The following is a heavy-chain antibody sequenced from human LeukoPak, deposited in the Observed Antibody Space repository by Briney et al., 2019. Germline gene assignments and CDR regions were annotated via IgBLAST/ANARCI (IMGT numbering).Heavy chain of an antibody. CDR3: AEDLGNIAAAGMEISFDY. Sequence: GGSLRLSCAASRFTFSSYAMSWVRQAPGRGLEWVSAISGSGGSTYHADSVKGRFTISRDNSKNTLYLQMNSLRAEDTAVYYCAEDLGNIAAAGMEISFDYWGQGTLVTVSS. V-gene: IGHV3-23*01. J-gene: IGHJ4*02. CDR1: RFTFSSYA. D-gene: IGHD6-13*01. CDR2: ISGSGGST.